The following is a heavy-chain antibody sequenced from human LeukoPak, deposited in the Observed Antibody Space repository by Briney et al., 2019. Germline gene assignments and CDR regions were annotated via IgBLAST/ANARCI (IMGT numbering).Heavy chain of an antibody. CDR3: AKDYRRTTADDMGYYGMDV. CDR1: GFTFDDYA. D-gene: IGHD1-1*01. J-gene: IGHJ6*02. Sequence: DPGRSLRLSCAASGFTFDDYAMHWVRQVPGRGLEWVAGVNWSGHSVGYADAVKGRFTISRDKAKTSLYLQMNSLKTEDTALYFCAKDYRRTTADDMGYYGMDVWGQGTTVTVSS. CDR2: VNWSGHSV. V-gene: IGHV3-9*01.